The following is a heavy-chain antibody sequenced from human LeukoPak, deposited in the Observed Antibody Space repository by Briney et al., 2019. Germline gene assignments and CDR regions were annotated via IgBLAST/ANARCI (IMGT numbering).Heavy chain of an antibody. CDR2: IYYSGST. V-gene: IGHV4-39*07. CDR3: ARDGRFPPEVLPRYFDY. D-gene: IGHD1-26*01. CDR1: GGFISSSSYY. Sequence: PSETLSLTCTVSGGFISSSSYYWGWIRQPPGNGLEWIGNIYYSGSTYYNPSLKSRVTISVDTSKNQFSLKLSSVTAADTAVYYCARDGRFPPEVLPRYFDYWGQGTLVTVSS. J-gene: IGHJ4*02.